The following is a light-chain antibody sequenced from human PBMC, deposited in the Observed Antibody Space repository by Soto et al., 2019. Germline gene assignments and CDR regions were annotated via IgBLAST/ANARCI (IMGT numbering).Light chain of an antibody. CDR1: SSDVGGYNY. Sequence: QSALTQPASVSGSPGQSITISCTGTSSDVGGYNYVSWYQHHPGKAPKLMIYEVTNRPSGVSNRFSGSKSGNTASLTISGLQADDEADYYCSSYTSSITYVFGTGTKLTVL. CDR2: EVT. V-gene: IGLV2-14*01. J-gene: IGLJ1*01. CDR3: SSYTSSITYV.